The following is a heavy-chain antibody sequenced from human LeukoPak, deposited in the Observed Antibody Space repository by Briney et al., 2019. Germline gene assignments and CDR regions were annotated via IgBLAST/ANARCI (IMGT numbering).Heavy chain of an antibody. CDR3: AKLMVDAFYL. J-gene: IGHJ3*01. Sequence: GSLRLSCAATGFTFSTYWMNWFRQTPGKGLEWVAKIKADGGEKDHVASVKGRFTISRDNAKNSLYLQMNSLRAEDTALYYCAKLMVDAFYLWGHGTMVTISS. CDR1: GFTFSTYW. V-gene: IGHV3-7*03. CDR2: IKADGGEK. D-gene: IGHD2-8*01.